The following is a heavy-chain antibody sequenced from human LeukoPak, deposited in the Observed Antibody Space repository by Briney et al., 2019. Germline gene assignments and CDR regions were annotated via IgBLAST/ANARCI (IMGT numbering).Heavy chain of an antibody. J-gene: IGHJ4*02. CDR2: ISYDGSNK. D-gene: IGHD3-16*02. CDR3: ARGPSAGGYDYVWGSYRYTGQDY. Sequence: PGRSLRLSCAASGFTFSSYAMHWVRQARGKGLEWVAVISYDGSNKYYADSVRGRFTISRDNSKNTLYLQMNSLRAEDTAVYYCARGPSAGGYDYVWGSYRYTGQDYWGQGTLVTVSS. CDR1: GFTFSSYA. V-gene: IGHV3-30*04.